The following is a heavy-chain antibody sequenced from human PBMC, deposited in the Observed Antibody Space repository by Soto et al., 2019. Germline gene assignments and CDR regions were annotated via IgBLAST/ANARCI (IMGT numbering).Heavy chain of an antibody. CDR1: GFTFSSYS. CDR3: ARERGITTLGPGIGGRFDGMDV. J-gene: IGHJ6*02. CDR2: ISSGSGTM. Sequence: AGGSLRLSCAASGFTFSSYSMNWVRQAPGEGLEWVSYISSGSGTMSYADSVKGRFTISRDNAKNSLYLQMNSLRDEDTAVYYCARERGITTLGPGIGGRFDGMDVWGQGTTVTVYS. V-gene: IGHV3-48*02. D-gene: IGHD3-3*01.